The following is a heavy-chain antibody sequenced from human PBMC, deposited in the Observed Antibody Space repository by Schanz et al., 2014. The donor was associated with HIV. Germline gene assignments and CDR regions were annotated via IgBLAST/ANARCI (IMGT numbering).Heavy chain of an antibody. J-gene: IGHJ4*02. V-gene: IGHV3-9*01. CDR3: AKDLAPDTYGSLDS. D-gene: IGHD6-13*01. CDR2: ISWNSGSL. Sequence: EVQLVESGGGLVQPGRSLRLSCAASGFTFDDYAMHWVRQAPGKGLEWVAYISWNSGSLDYAGSVEGRFIISRDNAKNALYLQMNSVRSEDTAFYYCAKDLAPDTYGSLDSWGQGTLVTVSS. CDR1: GFTFDDYA.